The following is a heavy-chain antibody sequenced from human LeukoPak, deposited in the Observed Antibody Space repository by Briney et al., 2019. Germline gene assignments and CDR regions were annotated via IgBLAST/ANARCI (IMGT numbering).Heavy chain of an antibody. V-gene: IGHV1-69-2*01. Sequence: ASVKVSCKVSGYTFTDYYMHWVQQAPGKGLEWMGLVDPEDGETIYAKKFQGRVTITADTSTDTAYMELSSLRSEDTAVYYCTSGAARNWFDPWGQGTLVTVSS. CDR3: TSGAARNWFDP. D-gene: IGHD6-6*01. J-gene: IGHJ5*02. CDR1: GYTFTDYY. CDR2: VDPEDGET.